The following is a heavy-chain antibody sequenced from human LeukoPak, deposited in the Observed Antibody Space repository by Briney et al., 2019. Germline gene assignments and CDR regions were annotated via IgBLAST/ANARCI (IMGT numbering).Heavy chain of an antibody. J-gene: IGHJ5*02. V-gene: IGHV1-18*01. CDR1: GYTCTSYG. D-gene: IGHD3-3*01. CDR2: ISAYNGNT. Sequence: SSVKVSCKASGYTCTSYGISWVRQAPGQGLELMGWISAYNGNTNYAQKLQGRVTMTTDTPTSTAYMELRSLRSDDTAVYYCARGGASQTYYDFSFDPWGQGTLVTVSS. CDR3: ARGGASQTYYDFSFDP.